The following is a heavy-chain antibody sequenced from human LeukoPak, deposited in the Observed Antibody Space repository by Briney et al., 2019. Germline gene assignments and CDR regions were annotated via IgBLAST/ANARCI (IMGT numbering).Heavy chain of an antibody. CDR2: IYYSGST. V-gene: IGHV4-39*07. CDR1: GGSISSYY. J-gene: IGHJ6*03. D-gene: IGHD6-13*01. Sequence: SETLSLACTVSGGSISSYYWGWIRQPPGKGLEWIGSIYYSGSTYYNPSLKSRVTISVDTSKNQFSLKLSSVTAADTAVYYCLVESSSWYTGDYYYYYMDVWGKGTTVTVSS. CDR3: LVESSSWYTGDYYYYYMDV.